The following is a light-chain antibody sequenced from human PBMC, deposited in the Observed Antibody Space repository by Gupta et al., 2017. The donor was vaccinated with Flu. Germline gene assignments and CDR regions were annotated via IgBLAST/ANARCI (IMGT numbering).Light chain of an antibody. V-gene: IGLV1-40*01. CDR1: SANIGAGYD. CDR3: QSYDSSMSAYV. J-gene: IGLJ1*01. CDR2: AHN. Sequence: QSVLTQPLSVSGAPGQRVTIACTGGSANIGAGYDVQCYQQLTGTAPKLLIYAHNDRPSGAPDRFSGSKSDISASLAITGPQSGDEADYYCQSYDSSMSAYVFGTGTKVTVL.